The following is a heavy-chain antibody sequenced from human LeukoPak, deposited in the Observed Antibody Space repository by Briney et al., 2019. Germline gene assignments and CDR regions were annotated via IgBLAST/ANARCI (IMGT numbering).Heavy chain of an antibody. CDR3: ARAVSIAAAGHFDY. CDR1: GGSISSYY. J-gene: IGHJ4*02. Sequence: RPSETLSLTCTVSGGSISSYYWSWIRQPPGKGLEWIGYIYYSGSTNYNPSLKSRVTISVDTSKNQFSLKLSSVTAADTAVYYCARAVSIAAAGHFDYWGQGTLVTVSS. CDR2: IYYSGST. V-gene: IGHV4-59*01. D-gene: IGHD6-13*01.